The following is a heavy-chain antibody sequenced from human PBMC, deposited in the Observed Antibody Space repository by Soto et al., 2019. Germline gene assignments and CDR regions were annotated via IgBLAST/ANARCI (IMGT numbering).Heavy chain of an antibody. CDR1: GFTFSSYA. J-gene: IGHJ4*02. D-gene: IGHD1-26*01. CDR2: ISGSGGST. V-gene: IGHV3-23*01. CDR3: AKDIRVGDSNFDY. Sequence: SGGSLRLSGAASGFTFSSYAISWVRQAPGKGLEWVSAISGSGGSTYYADSVKGRFTISRDNSKNTLYLQMNSLRAEDTAVYYCAKDIRVGDSNFDYWGQGTLVTVSS.